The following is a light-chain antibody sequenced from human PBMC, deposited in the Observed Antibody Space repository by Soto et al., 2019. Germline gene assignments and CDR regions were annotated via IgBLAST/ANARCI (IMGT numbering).Light chain of an antibody. CDR3: CSQTASYTNG. CDR2: EVA. J-gene: IGLJ1*01. CDR1: HSDIGTYNY. V-gene: IGLV2-14*03. Sequence: QSALTQPASLYGSPGQSITIPCTGTHSDIGTYNYVSWYQQHPGKAPQIIIFEVANRPIGIAPRFSCSKSGNTASLTISGLQAGDEADYFCCSQTASYTNGCGTGSKVTVL.